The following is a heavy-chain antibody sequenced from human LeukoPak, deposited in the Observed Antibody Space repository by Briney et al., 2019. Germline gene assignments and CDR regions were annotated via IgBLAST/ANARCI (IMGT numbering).Heavy chain of an antibody. CDR3: ARDSGGNWFDP. CDR1: GRSIRIGGYY. CDR2: IYYSGSA. V-gene: IGHV4-31*03. J-gene: IGHJ5*02. Sequence: SDTQSLTCTLSGRSIRIGGYYWTWIRQHPGKGLQWIGYIYYSGSAYYNPSLKSRVTISVDTSKNQFSLKLSPVAAEDTAVYYRARDSGGNWFDPWGQGTLVTVSS. D-gene: IGHD4-23*01.